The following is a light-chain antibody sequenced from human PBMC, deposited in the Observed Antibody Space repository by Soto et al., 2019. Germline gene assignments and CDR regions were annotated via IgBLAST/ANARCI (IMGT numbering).Light chain of an antibody. CDR3: QQSYSTPSA. V-gene: IGKV1-39*01. Sequence: DIQMTQSPSSLYASVGDRVTITCRASQSISSYLNWYQQKPGKAPKLLIYAASSLQSGVPSRFSGSGSGTDFTLTISSLQPEDFATYYCQQSYSTPSAFGQGTKVEIK. J-gene: IGKJ1*01. CDR1: QSISSY. CDR2: AAS.